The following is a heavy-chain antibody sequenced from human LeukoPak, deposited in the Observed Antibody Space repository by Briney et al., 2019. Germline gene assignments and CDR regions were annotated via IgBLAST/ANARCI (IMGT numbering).Heavy chain of an antibody. CDR2: ISYDGSNK. CDR3: ARDLVGIGNSFEY. Sequence: GGSLRLSCAASGFTFSSYAMHWVRQAPGKGLEWVAVISYDGSNKYYADSVKGRFTISRDNSKNTLYLQMNSLRTEDTAVYYCARDLVGIGNSFEYWGQGTLATVSS. D-gene: IGHD1-26*01. V-gene: IGHV3-30-3*01. J-gene: IGHJ4*02. CDR1: GFTFSSYA.